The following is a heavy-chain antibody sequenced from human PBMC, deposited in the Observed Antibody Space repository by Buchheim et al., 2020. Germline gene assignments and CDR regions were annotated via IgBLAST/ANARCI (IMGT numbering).Heavy chain of an antibody. D-gene: IGHD3-16*02. Sequence: EVQLVESGGGLVKPGGSLRLSCAASGFTFSNAWMSWVRQAPGKGLEWVGRIKSKTDGGTTDYAAPVTGRFTISRADSKNKLYLQMNSLKTEDTAVYYCTTASDMITFGGVIFTDAFDIWGQGT. J-gene: IGHJ3*02. V-gene: IGHV3-15*01. CDR3: TTASDMITFGGVIFTDAFDI. CDR2: IKSKTDGGTT. CDR1: GFTFSNAW.